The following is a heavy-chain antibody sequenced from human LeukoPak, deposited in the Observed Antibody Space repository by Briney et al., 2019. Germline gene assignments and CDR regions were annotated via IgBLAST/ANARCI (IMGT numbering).Heavy chain of an antibody. CDR2: IYSRGST. J-gene: IGHJ5*02. CDR3: AKEHGIYCSSTSCYADPGWFDP. Sequence: GGSLRLSRAASGFTFSSYEMNWVRQAPGKGLEWVSVIYSRGSTYYADSVKGRFIISRDKSKNTLYLQMNSLRAEDTAVYYCAKEHGIYCSSTSCYADPGWFDPWGQGTLVTVSS. CDR1: GFTFSSYE. V-gene: IGHV3-53*01. D-gene: IGHD2-2*01.